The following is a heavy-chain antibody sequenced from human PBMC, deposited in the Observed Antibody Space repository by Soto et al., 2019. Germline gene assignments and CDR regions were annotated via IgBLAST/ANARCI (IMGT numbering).Heavy chain of an antibody. CDR3: ARCYCSVGSCYSCWHFDL. J-gene: IGHJ2*01. D-gene: IGHD2-15*01. Sequence: QVQLVQSGSEVKNPGASVKVSCKASGYTFTNYGMSWVRQDPGQGLEWMGWISAYNGNTNHAQNFQGRVTMTTDTSTNTAYMELRSLRSDDTAVYYCARCYCSVGSCYSCWHFDLWGRGALVTVSS. CDR1: GYTFTNYG. V-gene: IGHV1-18*01. CDR2: ISAYNGNT.